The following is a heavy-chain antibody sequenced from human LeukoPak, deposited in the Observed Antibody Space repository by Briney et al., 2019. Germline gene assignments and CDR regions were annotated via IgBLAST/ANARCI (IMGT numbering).Heavy chain of an antibody. CDR3: VQSACTWYLFDY. Sequence: GGSLRLSCSASGFTFRGYAMHWVRQAPGKGLEYVSAIISNGESTYYSDSVKDRFTISRDNSKNTLYLQMSSLRPEDTAVYYCVQSACTWYLFDYWGQGNLVTVSS. D-gene: IGHD6-13*01. CDR2: IISNGEST. J-gene: IGHJ4*02. V-gene: IGHV3-64*03. CDR1: GFTFRGYA.